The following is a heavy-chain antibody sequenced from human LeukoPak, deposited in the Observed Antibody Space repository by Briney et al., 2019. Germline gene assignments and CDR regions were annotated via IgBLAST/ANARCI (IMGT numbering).Heavy chain of an antibody. CDR2: IFYSGST. CDR1: GGSISTSNYY. CDR3: ARLEYSYGPFDY. Sequence: SETLSLTCTVSGGSISTSNYYWGWIRQPPGKGLEWIGNIFYSGSTYYSPSLKSRVTISLDTSRNQFSLKLNSVTAADTAVYYCARLEYSYGPFDYWGQGTLVTVSS. D-gene: IGHD5-18*01. V-gene: IGHV4-39*01. J-gene: IGHJ4*02.